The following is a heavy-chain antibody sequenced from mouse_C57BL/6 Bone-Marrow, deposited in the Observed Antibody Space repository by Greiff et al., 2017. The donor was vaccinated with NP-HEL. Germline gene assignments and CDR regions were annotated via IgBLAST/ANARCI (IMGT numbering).Heavy chain of an antibody. V-gene: IGHV5-4*01. CDR2: ISDGGSYT. Sequence: EVQLVESGGGLVKPGGSLKLSCAASGFTFSSYAMSWVRQTPEKRLEWVATISDGGSYTYYPDNVKGRFTISRDNAKNNLYLQMSHLKSEDTAMYYCARAEVVANYAMDYWGQGTSVTVSS. J-gene: IGHJ4*01. CDR1: GFTFSSYA. CDR3: ARAEVVANYAMDY. D-gene: IGHD1-1*01.